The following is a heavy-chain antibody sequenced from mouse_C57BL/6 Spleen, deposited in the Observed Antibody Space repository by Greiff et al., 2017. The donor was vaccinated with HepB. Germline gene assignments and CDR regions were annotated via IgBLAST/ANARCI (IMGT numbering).Heavy chain of an antibody. D-gene: IGHD1-1*01. CDR1: GYTFTEYT. Sequence: VVKPGASVKLSCKASGYTFTEYTIHWVKQRSGQGLEWIGWFYPGSGSIKYNEKFKDKATLTADKSSSTVYMELSRLTSEDSAVYFCARHGYYYGSSHYAMDYWGQGTSVTVSS. CDR3: ARHGYYYGSSHYAMDY. CDR2: FYPGSGSI. J-gene: IGHJ4*01. V-gene: IGHV1-62-2*01.